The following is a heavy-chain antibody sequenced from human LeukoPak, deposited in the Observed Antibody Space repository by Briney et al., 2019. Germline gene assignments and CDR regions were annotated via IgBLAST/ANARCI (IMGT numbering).Heavy chain of an antibody. D-gene: IGHD3-22*01. CDR2: INPSGGST. CDR3: ARDYQNYYDSSGYLDY. V-gene: IGHV1-46*01. CDR1: GYTFTSYY. J-gene: IGHJ4*02. Sequence: GASVKVSCKASGYTFTSYYMHWVRQAPGQGLEWMGIINPSGGSTSYAQKFQGRVTMTRDTSTSTVYMELSSLRSEDTAVYYCARDYQNYYDSSGYLDYWGQGTLVTVSS.